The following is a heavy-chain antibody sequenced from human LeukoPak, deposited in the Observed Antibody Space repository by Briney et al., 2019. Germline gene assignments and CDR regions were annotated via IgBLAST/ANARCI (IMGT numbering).Heavy chain of an antibody. CDR1: GFTFSSYA. Sequence: GGSLRLSCAASGFTFSSYAMHWVRQAPGKGLEWVGRIKTKTDGETTDYAAPVKGRFTVSRDDSKNTLYLQMNSLKTEDTAFYYCTTAFFEGNYWGQGTLVTVSS. V-gene: IGHV3-15*07. D-gene: IGHD3-3*01. J-gene: IGHJ4*02. CDR2: IKTKTDGETT. CDR3: TTAFFEGNY.